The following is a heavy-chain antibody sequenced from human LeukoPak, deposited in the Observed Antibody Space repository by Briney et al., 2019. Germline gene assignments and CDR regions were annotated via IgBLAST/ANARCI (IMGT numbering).Heavy chain of an antibody. D-gene: IGHD3-10*01. CDR2: IYYSGST. V-gene: IGHV4-59*01. Sequence: PSETLSLTCTVSGGSISSYYWSWIRQPPGKGLEWIGYIYYSGSTNYNPSLKSRVTISVDTSKNQFSLKLSSVTAADTAVYYCARVRGYGSGRGALDYWGQGTLVTVSS. J-gene: IGHJ4*02. CDR1: GGSISSYY. CDR3: ARVRGYGSGRGALDY.